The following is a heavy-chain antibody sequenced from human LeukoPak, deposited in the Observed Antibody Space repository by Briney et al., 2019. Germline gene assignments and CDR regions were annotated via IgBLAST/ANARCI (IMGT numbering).Heavy chain of an antibody. CDR2: IYSGGST. CDR1: VFPVSSNF. J-gene: IGHJ6*02. Sequence: PGGSLRLSCAASVFPVSSNFVSWVRQAPGKGLEWVSVIYSGGSTYYADSVKGRFTISRDNSKNTLYLQMNSQRAEDTAVYYCARDRATVHYYYGMYVWGQGTTVTVSS. CDR3: ARDRATVHYYYGMYV. D-gene: IGHD4-17*01. V-gene: IGHV3-53*01.